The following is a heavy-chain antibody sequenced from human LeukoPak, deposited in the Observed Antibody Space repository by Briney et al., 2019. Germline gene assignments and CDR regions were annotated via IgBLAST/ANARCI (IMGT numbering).Heavy chain of an antibody. D-gene: IGHD3-10*01. CDR3: ARCYITMVRGIINRYNWFDP. Sequence: ASVKVSCKASAYTCTSHDINWVRQATGQGLEWMGWMNPNSGNTGYAQKLQGRVTMTRNTSISTAYMALSSLRSDDTAVYYCARCYITMVRGIINRYNWFDPWGQGTLVTVSS. CDR1: AYTCTSHD. V-gene: IGHV1-8*01. J-gene: IGHJ5*02. CDR2: MNPNSGNT.